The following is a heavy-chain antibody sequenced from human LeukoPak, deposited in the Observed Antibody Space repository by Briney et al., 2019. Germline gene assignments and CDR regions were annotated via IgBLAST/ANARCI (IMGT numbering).Heavy chain of an antibody. CDR3: AREDSSGYHFDY. D-gene: IGHD3-22*01. Sequence: GGSLRLSCAASGFTVSFKYMTWVRQAPGKGLEWVSVIYSDGSIYYADSVKGRFTISRDNSKNTLYLQMNSLRAEDTAVYYCAREDSSGYHFDYWGQGTLVTVSS. CDR1: GFTVSFKY. V-gene: IGHV3-66*01. J-gene: IGHJ4*02. CDR2: IYSDGSI.